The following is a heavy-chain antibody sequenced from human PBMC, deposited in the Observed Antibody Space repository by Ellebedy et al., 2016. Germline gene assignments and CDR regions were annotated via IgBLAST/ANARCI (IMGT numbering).Heavy chain of an antibody. CDR1: GFTFSSFA. V-gene: IGHV3-23*01. CDR2: ISGSAGST. Sequence: GESLKISCVGHGFTFSSFAMTWVRRAPGKGLEWVSAISGSAGSTHHADSVKGRFTISRDNSKSTLYLQMNSLRVEDTAVYYCAKGDGQQPQVFDYWGQGTLVTVSS. CDR3: AKGDGQQPQVFDY. J-gene: IGHJ4*02. D-gene: IGHD6-13*01.